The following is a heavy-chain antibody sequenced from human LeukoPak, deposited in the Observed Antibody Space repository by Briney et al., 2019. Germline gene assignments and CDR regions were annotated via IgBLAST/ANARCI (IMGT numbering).Heavy chain of an antibody. CDR2: IIPILGIA. Sequence: VASVKVSCKASGGTFSSHAISWVRQAPGQGLEWMGRIIPILGIANYAQKFQGRVTITADKSTSTAYMELSSLRSEDTAVYYCARVGHSGYDSPYYYYGMDVWGQGTTVTVSS. J-gene: IGHJ6*02. CDR1: GGTFSSHA. CDR3: ARVGHSGYDSPYYYYGMDV. V-gene: IGHV1-69*04. D-gene: IGHD5-12*01.